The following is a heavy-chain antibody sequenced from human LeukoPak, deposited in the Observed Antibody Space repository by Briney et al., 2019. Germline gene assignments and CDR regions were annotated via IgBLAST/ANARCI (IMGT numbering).Heavy chain of an antibody. CDR1: GGSFSGYY. J-gene: IGHJ4*02. V-gene: IGHV4-59*01. D-gene: IGHD6-19*01. CDR2: IYYSGST. CDR3: AVLARYSSGWYSDY. Sequence: SETLSLTCAVYGGSFSGYYWSWIRQPPGKGLEWIGYIYYSGSTNYNPSLKSRVTISADTSKSQFSLKLSSVTAADTAVYYCAVLARYSSGWYSDYWGQGTLVTVSS.